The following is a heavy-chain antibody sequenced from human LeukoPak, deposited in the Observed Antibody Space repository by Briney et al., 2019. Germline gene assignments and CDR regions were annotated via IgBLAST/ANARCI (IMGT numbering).Heavy chain of an antibody. D-gene: IGHD1-26*01. CDR2: IYTSGST. J-gene: IGHJ3*02. CDR1: GGSISSYY. Sequence: SETLSLTCTVSGGSISSYYWSWIRQPAGKGLEWIGRIYTSGSTNYNPSLKSRVTMSVDTSKNQFSLKLSSVTAADTAVYYCARHPNGSRQRGDAFDTWGQGTMVTVSS. V-gene: IGHV4-4*07. CDR3: ARHPNGSRQRGDAFDT.